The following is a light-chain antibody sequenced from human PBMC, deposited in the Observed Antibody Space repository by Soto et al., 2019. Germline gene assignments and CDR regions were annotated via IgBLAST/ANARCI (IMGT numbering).Light chain of an antibody. CDR1: SSDVGGYNY. V-gene: IGLV2-11*01. J-gene: IGLJ3*02. CDR3: CSYPGSHTWV. CDR2: DVT. Sequence: QSALTQPASVSGSPGQSITISCTGTSSDVGGYNYVSWYQQHPGKAPKLMIYDVTKRPSGVPDRFSGSKSGITASLTISGLQADDEADYYCCSYPGSHTWVFGGGTKLTVL.